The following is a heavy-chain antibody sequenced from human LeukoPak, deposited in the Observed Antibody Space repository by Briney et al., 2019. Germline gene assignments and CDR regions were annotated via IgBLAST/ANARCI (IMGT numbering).Heavy chain of an antibody. V-gene: IGHV3-64*01. Sequence: GGSLRLSCAASGFTFSSYAMHWVRQAPGKGLGYVSAISSNGGSTYYANSVKGRFTISRDNSKNTLYLQMGSLRAEDMAVYYCARAPWNPLRYFDWFPDYWGQGTLVTVSS. D-gene: IGHD3-9*01. CDR2: ISSNGGST. CDR1: GFTFSSYA. CDR3: ARAPWNPLRYFDWFPDY. J-gene: IGHJ4*02.